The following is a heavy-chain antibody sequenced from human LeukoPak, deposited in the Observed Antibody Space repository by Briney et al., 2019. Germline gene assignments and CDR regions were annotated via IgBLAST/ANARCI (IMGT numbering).Heavy chain of an antibody. Sequence: SETLSLTCSVSGASIISNSYNWGWIRQPPGKGLEWIGSIYYDGSTYYNPSLKSRVTISVDTSKNQFSLKLSSVTAADTAVYYCARDRAPCSGTTCPFYGFDFWGQGSLVTVSS. CDR3: ARDRAPCSGTTCPFYGFDF. CDR1: GASIISNSYN. D-gene: IGHD2-2*01. CDR2: IYYDGST. J-gene: IGHJ4*02. V-gene: IGHV4-39*07.